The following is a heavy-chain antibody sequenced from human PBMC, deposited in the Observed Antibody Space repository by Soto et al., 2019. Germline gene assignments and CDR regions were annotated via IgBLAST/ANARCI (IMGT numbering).Heavy chain of an antibody. CDR2: IYHSGST. Sequence: SETLSLTCAVSGGSISSGGYSWSWIRQPPGKGLEWIGYIYHSGSTYYNPSLKSRVTISVDRSKNQFSLKLSSVTAADTAVYYCARGRSITISGVVMSGWFDPCGQGTMVTVYS. CDR3: ARGRSITISGVVMSGWFDP. D-gene: IGHD3-3*01. V-gene: IGHV4-30-2*01. J-gene: IGHJ5*02. CDR1: GGSISSGGYS.